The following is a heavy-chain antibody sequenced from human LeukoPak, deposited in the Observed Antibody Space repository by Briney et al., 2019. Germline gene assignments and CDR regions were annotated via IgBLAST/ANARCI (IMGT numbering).Heavy chain of an antibody. V-gene: IGHV3-9*01. D-gene: IGHD6-19*01. CDR1: GFTFDVYA. CDR2: ISWNSGSI. Sequence: GGSLRLSCAASGFTFDVYAMHWVRQAPGKGLEWVSGISWNSGSIGYADSVKGRFTISRDNAKNSLYLQMNSLRAEDTALYYCAKDSGDSSGPPSFDYWGQGTLVTVSS. J-gene: IGHJ4*02. CDR3: AKDSGDSSGPPSFDY.